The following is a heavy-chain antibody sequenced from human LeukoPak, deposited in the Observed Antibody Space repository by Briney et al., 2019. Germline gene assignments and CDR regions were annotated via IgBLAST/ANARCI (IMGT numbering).Heavy chain of an antibody. D-gene: IGHD2-2*01. CDR3: ARRQGCSSTSCPPDS. V-gene: IGHV5-51*01. CDR1: GYSFTTYW. CDR2: IYPGDSDT. J-gene: IGHJ4*02. Sequence: GESLKISCRGSGYSFTTYWIGWLRQMPGRGLEWMGIIYPGDSDTRYSPSFQGQVPMSVDKSINTAYLQWSSLQASDTAMYYCARRQGCSSTSCPPDSWGQGTLVTVSS.